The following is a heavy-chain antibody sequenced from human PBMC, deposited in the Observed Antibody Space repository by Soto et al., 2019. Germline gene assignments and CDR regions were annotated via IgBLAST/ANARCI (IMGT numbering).Heavy chain of an antibody. CDR1: GFTFGSFA. D-gene: IGHD5-18*01. CDR3: AKDKGYSYGYPDIDY. Sequence: PGGSLRLSCAASGFTFGSFAMHWVRQAPGKGLEWVAVISYDGGNRYYADSVKGRFTISRDNFKNTLYLQMNSLRAEDTALYYCAKDKGYSYGYPDIDYWGQGTLVTVSS. J-gene: IGHJ4*02. V-gene: IGHV3-30-3*01. CDR2: ISYDGGNR.